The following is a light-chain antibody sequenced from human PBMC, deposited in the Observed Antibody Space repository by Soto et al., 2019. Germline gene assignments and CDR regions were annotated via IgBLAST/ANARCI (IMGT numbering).Light chain of an antibody. CDR2: AAS. V-gene: IGKV1-5*01. J-gene: IGKJ2*01. Sequence: QMTQSPSTLSSSLGDRVTITCRASQTINNRLAWYQHKAGTVPKLLIYAASTLESGVQSSFSGSGSGTEFTLTIKSLQPEDFTTYYCKQYNNSYTFGQGTKVEIK. CDR1: QTINNR. CDR3: KQYNNSYT.